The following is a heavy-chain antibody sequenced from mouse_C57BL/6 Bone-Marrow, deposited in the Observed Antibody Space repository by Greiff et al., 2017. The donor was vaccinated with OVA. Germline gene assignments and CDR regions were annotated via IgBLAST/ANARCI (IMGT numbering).Heavy chain of an antibody. CDR3: ARGYYYGSSWDYFDY. CDR2: IYPGSGST. Sequence: VQLQQPGAELVKPGASVKMSCKASGYTFTSYWITWVKQRPGQGLEWIGDIYPGSGSTNYNEKFKSKATLTVDTSSSTAYMQLSSLTSEDSAVYYCARGYYYGSSWDYFDYWGQGTTLTVSS. D-gene: IGHD1-1*01. J-gene: IGHJ2*01. V-gene: IGHV1-55*01. CDR1: GYTFTSYW.